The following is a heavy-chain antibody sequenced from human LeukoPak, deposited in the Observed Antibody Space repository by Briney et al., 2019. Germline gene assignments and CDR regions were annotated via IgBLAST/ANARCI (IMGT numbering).Heavy chain of an antibody. CDR1: GFTFSSYG. J-gene: IGHJ6*03. CDR2: ISGSGANT. Sequence: GGSLRLSCAASGFTFSSYGMTWVRQAPGKGLEWVSAISGSGANTYYADSVKGRFTISRDNSKNTLYLQMNSLRAEDTAVYYCAKVDYYYFYIDVWGKGTTVTVSS. CDR3: AKVDYYYFYIDV. V-gene: IGHV3-23*01.